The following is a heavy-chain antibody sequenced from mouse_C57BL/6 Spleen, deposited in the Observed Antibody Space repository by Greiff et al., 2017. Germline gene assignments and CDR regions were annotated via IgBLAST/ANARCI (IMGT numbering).Heavy chain of an antibody. J-gene: IGHJ4*01. D-gene: IGHD1-3*01. CDR3: ALYDSYAMDY. CDR1: GYSITSGYY. V-gene: IGHV3-6*01. CDR2: ISYDGSN. Sequence: ESGPGLVKPSQSLSLTCSVTGYSITSGYYWNWIRQFPGNKLEWMGYISYDGSNNYNPSLKNLISITRDTSKNQFFLKLNSVTTEDTATYYCALYDSYAMDYWGQGTSVTGSS.